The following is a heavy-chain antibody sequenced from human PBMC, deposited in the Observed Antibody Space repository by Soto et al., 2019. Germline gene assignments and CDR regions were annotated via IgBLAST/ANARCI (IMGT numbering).Heavy chain of an antibody. CDR1: GGSISSYY. CDR3: ARAPGLAAPFYV. CDR2: IYYTGST. D-gene: IGHD6-13*01. V-gene: IGHV4-59*01. Sequence: ASETLSLTCTVSGGSISSYYWSWIRQPPGKGLEWIAYIYYTGSTNYNPSLKSRVTISVDTSKNQFSLNLSSVTAADTAVYYCARAPGLAAPFYVWGQGTTVTVSS. J-gene: IGHJ6*02.